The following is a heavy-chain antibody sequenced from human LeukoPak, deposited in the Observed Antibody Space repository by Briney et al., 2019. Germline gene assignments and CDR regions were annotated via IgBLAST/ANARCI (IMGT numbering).Heavy chain of an antibody. Sequence: SETLSLTCTVSGGSISSYYWSWIRQPPGKGLEWIGEINHSGSTNYNPSLKSRVTKSVDTSKNQFSLKLSSVTAADTAVYYCARGRSITMVRGGGFDPWGQGTLVTVSS. J-gene: IGHJ5*02. CDR3: ARGRSITMVRGGGFDP. CDR1: GGSISSYY. V-gene: IGHV4-34*01. CDR2: INHSGST. D-gene: IGHD3-10*01.